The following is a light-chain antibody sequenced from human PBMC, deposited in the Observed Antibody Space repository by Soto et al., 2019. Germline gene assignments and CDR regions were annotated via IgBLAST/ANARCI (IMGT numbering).Light chain of an antibody. V-gene: IGLV2-14*01. CDR1: SSDVGGYNY. CDR3: SSYTSSSTLV. Sequence: QSVLTQPASVSGSPGQSITISCTGTSSDVGGYNYVSWYQQHPGKAPKLMIYDVSNRPSGVSNRFSGSKSGXTAXLTISGLQAEDEADYYCSSYTSSSTLVFGGGTKLTVL. J-gene: IGLJ2*01. CDR2: DVS.